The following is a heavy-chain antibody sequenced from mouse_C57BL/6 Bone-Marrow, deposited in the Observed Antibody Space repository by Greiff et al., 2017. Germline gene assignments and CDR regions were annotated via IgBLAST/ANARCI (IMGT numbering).Heavy chain of an antibody. Sequence: VQLQQPGAELVQPGASVKLSCKASGYTFTSYWMHWVKQRPGQGLEWIGMIHPNSGSTNYNEKFKSKATLTVDKSSSTAYMQLSSLTSDDSAVYYCASYYGKAMDYWGQGTSVTVSS. D-gene: IGHD2-10*01. CDR3: ASYYGKAMDY. J-gene: IGHJ4*01. CDR2: IHPNSGST. CDR1: GYTFTSYW. V-gene: IGHV1-64*01.